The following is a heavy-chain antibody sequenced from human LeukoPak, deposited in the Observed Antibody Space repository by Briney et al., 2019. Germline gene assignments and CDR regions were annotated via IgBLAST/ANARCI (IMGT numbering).Heavy chain of an antibody. CDR2: IKEDGSEK. Sequence: GGSLSLSRAASGFTFSNYWMSWVRQAPGKGLEWVANIKEDGSEKYYVDSVKGRSTTSRGNARNSLYLQMNSLRAEDTAVYYCASGRQLGYWGQGTLVTVSS. V-gene: IGHV3-7*01. D-gene: IGHD6-13*01. J-gene: IGHJ4*02. CDR1: GFTFSNYW. CDR3: ASGRQLGY.